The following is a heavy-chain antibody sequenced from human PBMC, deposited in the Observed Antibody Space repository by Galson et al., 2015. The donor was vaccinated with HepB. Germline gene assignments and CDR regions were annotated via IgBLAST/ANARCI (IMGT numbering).Heavy chain of an antibody. CDR3: ARDSGRITIFGVENYYYGMDV. CDR2: IKQDGSEI. J-gene: IGHJ6*02. Sequence: SLGLYCPASGLTLRSYWMCCVRPALGTGMEWGVNIKQDGSEIPSADFVKGRFTIFRDNAKNSLYLQMNSLRGEDKAVYYCARDSGRITIFGVENYYYGMDVWGQGTTVTVSS. D-gene: IGHD3-3*01. CDR1: GLTLRSYW. V-gene: IGHV3-7*03.